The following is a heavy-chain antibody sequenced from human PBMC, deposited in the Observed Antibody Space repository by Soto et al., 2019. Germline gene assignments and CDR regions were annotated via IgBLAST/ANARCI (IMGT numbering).Heavy chain of an antibody. Sequence: GGSLRLSWAPSGFTFSSYAMSWVRQAPGKGLEWVSAISGSGGSTYYADSVKGRFTISRDNSKNTLYLQMNSLRAEDTAVYYCAKDRHDYGDYDAFDIWGQGTMVTVSS. CDR2: ISGSGGST. CDR3: AKDRHDYGDYDAFDI. J-gene: IGHJ3*02. CDR1: GFTFSSYA. V-gene: IGHV3-23*01. D-gene: IGHD4-17*01.